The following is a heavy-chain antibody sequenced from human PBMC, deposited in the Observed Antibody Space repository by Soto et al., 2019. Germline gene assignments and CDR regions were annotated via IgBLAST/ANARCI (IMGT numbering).Heavy chain of an antibody. V-gene: IGHV1-18*01. J-gene: IGHJ4*01. CDR1: GYTFASYA. Sequence: QVQLVQSGAEVKKPGASVKVSCKASGYTFASYAISWMRQSPGQGLEWMGWISAYNGNTNYAQKRQGRVTMTTDTATSTAYIYPRSLRSDYKAVYYCARDPKPPDYWGHGTLVTVSS. CDR2: ISAYNGNT. CDR3: ARDPKPPDY.